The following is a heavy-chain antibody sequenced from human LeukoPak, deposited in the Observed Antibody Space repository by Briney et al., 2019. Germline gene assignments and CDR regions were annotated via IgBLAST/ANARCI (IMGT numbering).Heavy chain of an antibody. Sequence: GGSLRLSCAASGFTFSSYGMHWVRQAPGKGLEWVAIIWYDGSNKYYSNSVKGRFTISRDNSENTLYLHMHSLTAEDTAVYYCARAPRWNHYCGVDVWGQGTTVTVSS. CDR2: IWYDGSNK. V-gene: IGHV3-33*01. D-gene: IGHD1-1*01. CDR3: ARAPRWNHYCGVDV. J-gene: IGHJ6*02. CDR1: GFTFSSYG.